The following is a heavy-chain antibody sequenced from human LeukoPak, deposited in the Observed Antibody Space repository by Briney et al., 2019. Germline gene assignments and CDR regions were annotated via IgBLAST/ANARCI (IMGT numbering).Heavy chain of an antibody. D-gene: IGHD3-10*01. CDR1: GFTFSDYT. CDR3: ARDVLGETGAGGY. V-gene: IGHV3-21*01. Sequence: GGSLRLSCAASGFTFSDYTMNWVRQAPGKGPEWVSSISHTGAHTYHADSVKGRFTISRDGAKNSLYMQMTSLRAEDTAVYYCARDVLGETGAGGYWGQGTLVTVSS. J-gene: IGHJ4*02. CDR2: ISHTGAHT.